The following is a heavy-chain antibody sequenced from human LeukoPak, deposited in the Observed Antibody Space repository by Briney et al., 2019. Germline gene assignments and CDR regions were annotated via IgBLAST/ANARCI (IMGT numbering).Heavy chain of an antibody. D-gene: IGHD2-2*01. V-gene: IGHV3-21*01. Sequence: GGSLRRSCAASGFTFSSYSMNWVRQAPGKGLEWVSSISSSSSYIYYADSVKGRFTISRDNAKNSLYLQMNSLRAEDTAVYYCARDPGIVVVPAAAHFDYWGQGTLVTVSS. CDR3: ARDPGIVVVPAAAHFDY. CDR1: GFTFSSYS. J-gene: IGHJ4*02. CDR2: ISSSSSYI.